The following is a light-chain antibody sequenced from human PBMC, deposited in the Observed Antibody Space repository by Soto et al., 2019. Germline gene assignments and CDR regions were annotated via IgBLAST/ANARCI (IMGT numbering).Light chain of an antibody. J-gene: IGKJ5*01. CDR1: QSVDNY. CDR3: QQRKKWPPIT. CDR2: DAS. Sequence: EIVLTQSPATLSLSPGERATLSCRASQSVDNYLAWYQQKPGQIPRLLIFDASTRATGIPARFSGSGSGTEFTLTISSLEAEDLGVYYCQQRKKWPPITFGXGTRLXX. V-gene: IGKV3-11*01.